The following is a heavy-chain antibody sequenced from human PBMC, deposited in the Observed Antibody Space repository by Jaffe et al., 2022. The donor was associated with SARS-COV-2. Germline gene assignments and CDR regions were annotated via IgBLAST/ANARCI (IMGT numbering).Heavy chain of an antibody. D-gene: IGHD3-10*01. V-gene: IGHV4-38-2*02. Sequence: QVQLQESGPGLVKPSETLSLTCTVSGYSISSGYYWGWIRQPPGKGLEWIGSIYHSGSTYYNPSLKSRVTISVDTSKNQFSLKLSSVTAADTAVYYCARDPYYYGSGSYYPGTPFDYWGQGTLVTVSS. CDR1: GYSISSGYY. CDR2: IYHSGST. J-gene: IGHJ4*02. CDR3: ARDPYYYGSGSYYPGTPFDY.